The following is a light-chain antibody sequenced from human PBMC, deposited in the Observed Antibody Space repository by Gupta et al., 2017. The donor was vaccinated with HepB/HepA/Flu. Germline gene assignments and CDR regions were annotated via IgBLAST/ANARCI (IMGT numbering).Light chain of an antibody. CDR3: HQYGASPRT. CDR1: QSLSDSF. CDR2: GAS. Sequence: IVLSPSPGTLSLSPGERATLSCRASQSLSDSFLAWYQQKPGQAPRLLIYGASSSANGIPDRFTGSGSGTDFTLTINRLEPEDFAVYFCHQYGASPRTFGQGTKVEIK. J-gene: IGKJ1*01. V-gene: IGKV3-20*01.